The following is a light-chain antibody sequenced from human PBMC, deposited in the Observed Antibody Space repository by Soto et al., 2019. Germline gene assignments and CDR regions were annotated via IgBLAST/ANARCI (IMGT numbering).Light chain of an antibody. CDR2: KAS. CDR1: QTINRW. Sequence: DIQMTQSPSTLSASVGDRVTLTCRASQTINRWLAWYQQRPGKAPKLLIHKASTLEGGVPSRFSGSASGKEFTLTISSLQPDDFATYYSLPYNSYLPLFGXGPKVAIK. CDR3: LPYNSYLPL. J-gene: IGKJ4*01. V-gene: IGKV1-5*03.